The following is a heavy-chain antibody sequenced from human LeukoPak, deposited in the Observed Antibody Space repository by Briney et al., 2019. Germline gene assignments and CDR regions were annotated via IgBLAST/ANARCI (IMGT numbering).Heavy chain of an antibody. CDR3: ARGDGSSWYWYFDL. D-gene: IGHD6-13*01. CDR2: IYYSGST. CDR1: GGSISSYY. Sequence: PSETLSLTCTVSGGSISSYYWGWIRQPPGKGLEWIGYIYYSGSTNYNPSLKSRVTISVDTSKNQFSLKLSSVTAADTAVYYCARGDGSSWYWYFDLWGRGTLVTVSS. V-gene: IGHV4-59*01. J-gene: IGHJ2*01.